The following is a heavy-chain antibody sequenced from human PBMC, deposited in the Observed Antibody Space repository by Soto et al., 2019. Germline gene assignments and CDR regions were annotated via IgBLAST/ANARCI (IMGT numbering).Heavy chain of an antibody. Sequence: GGSLRLSCAASGFTFRTYGMHWVRQAPGKGLEWVAFISDDGSRKYYGDSVKGRFTISRDNSKNTLSLRMISLRTEDTAVYYCAKEAPGGCHIFDTWGQGTMVTVSS. CDR3: AKEAPGGCHIFDT. CDR2: ISDDGSRK. V-gene: IGHV3-30*18. CDR1: GFTFRTYG. D-gene: IGHD6-25*01. J-gene: IGHJ4*02.